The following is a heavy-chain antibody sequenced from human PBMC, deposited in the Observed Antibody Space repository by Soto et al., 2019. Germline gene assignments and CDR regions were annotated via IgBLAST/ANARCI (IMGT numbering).Heavy chain of an antibody. CDR1: GGSFSGYY. D-gene: IGHD2-8*02. J-gene: IGHJ4*02. Sequence: QVQLQQWGAGLLKPSETLSLTCAVYGGSFSGYYWTWIRQPPGTGREWIGAINHSGSTNYNPSLKRPITISVHTSNNQFALQQTSVTAADKAVYYCARDKITGLLDYWGQGTLVTVSS. V-gene: IGHV4-34*01. CDR3: ARDKITGLLDY. CDR2: INHSGST.